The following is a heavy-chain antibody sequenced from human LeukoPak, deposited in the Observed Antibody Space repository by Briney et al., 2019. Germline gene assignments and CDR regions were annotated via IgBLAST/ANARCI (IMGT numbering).Heavy chain of an antibody. V-gene: IGHV3-11*04. CDR2: ISSSGSTI. CDR3: ARSRIDDSSGYDY. CDR1: GFTVSSNY. Sequence: GGSLRLSCAASGFTVSSNYMSWIRQAPGKGLEWVSYISSSGSTIYYADSVKGRFTISRDNAKNSLYLQMNSLRAEDTAVYYCARSRIDDSSGYDYWGQGTLVTVSS. D-gene: IGHD3-22*01. J-gene: IGHJ4*02.